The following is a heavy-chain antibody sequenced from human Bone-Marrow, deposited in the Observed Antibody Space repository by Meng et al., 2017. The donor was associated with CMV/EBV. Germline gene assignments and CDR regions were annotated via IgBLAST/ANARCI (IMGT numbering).Heavy chain of an antibody. CDR2: ISAYNCNT. Sequence: ASVKVSCKASGYTFTSYGISWVRQAPGQGLEWMGWISAYNCNTNYAQKLQGRVTMTTDTSTSTAYMALRSLRSDNTAVYYCAWDYKYYYGSGSFLPQGYWGQGTLVTVSS. CDR3: AWDYKYYYGSGSFLPQGY. V-gene: IGHV1-18*01. CDR1: GYTFTSYG. J-gene: IGHJ4*02. D-gene: IGHD3-10*01.